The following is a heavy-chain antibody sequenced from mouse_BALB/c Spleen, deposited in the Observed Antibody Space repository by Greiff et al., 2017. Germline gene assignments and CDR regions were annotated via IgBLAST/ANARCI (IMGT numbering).Heavy chain of an antibody. J-gene: IGHJ1*01. Sequence: QVQLKQSGAELVKPGASVKLSCKASGYTFTEYIIHWVKQRSGQGLEWIGWFYPGSGSIKYNEKFKDKATLTADKSSSTVYMGLSRLTSEDSAVYVCARHGYGSSGYWYFDVWGAGTTVTVSS. CDR1: GYTFTEYI. D-gene: IGHD1-1*01. CDR2: FYPGSGSI. V-gene: IGHV1-62-2*01. CDR3: ARHGYGSSGYWYFDV.